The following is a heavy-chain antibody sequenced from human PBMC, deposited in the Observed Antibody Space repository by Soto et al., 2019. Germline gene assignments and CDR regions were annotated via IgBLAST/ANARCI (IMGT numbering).Heavy chain of an antibody. CDR3: ARGGHVVVVTAALDY. CDR1: GDTFTDYY. D-gene: IGHD2-21*02. J-gene: IGHJ4*02. CDR2: VNPSGGHT. Sequence: QEQLMQSGAEVKKPGASVKVSCKASGDTFTDYYIHWVRQAPGQGLEWMGTVNPSGGHTTYAQHFLGRVTMTRDMSTSTLYMVLTSLTSDDTAIYYCARGGHVVVVTAALDYWGQGTLVTVSS. V-gene: IGHV1-46*01.